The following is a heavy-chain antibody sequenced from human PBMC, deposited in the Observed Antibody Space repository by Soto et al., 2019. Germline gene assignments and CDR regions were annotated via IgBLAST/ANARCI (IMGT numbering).Heavy chain of an antibody. Sequence: SQTLSLTCAISGDSVSSNSAAWNWIRQSPSRGLEWLGRTYYRSKWYNDYAVSVKSRITINPDTSKNQFSLQLNSVTPEDTAVYYGARGLYYYGSGSYLAQLYYYYGMDVWGQGTTVTVSS. CDR2: TYYRSKWYN. J-gene: IGHJ6*02. CDR3: ARGLYYYGSGSYLAQLYYYYGMDV. V-gene: IGHV6-1*01. D-gene: IGHD3-10*01. CDR1: GDSVSSNSAA.